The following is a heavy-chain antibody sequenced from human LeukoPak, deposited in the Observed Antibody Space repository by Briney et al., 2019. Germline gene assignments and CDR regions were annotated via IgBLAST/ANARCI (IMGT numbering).Heavy chain of an antibody. CDR1: GGSISSYY. J-gene: IGHJ4*02. CDR3: ARGGENYSDSSGYYSLDH. CDR2: IYYSGST. Sequence: SETLSLTCTVSGGSISSYYWSWIRQPPGKGLEWIGYIYYSGSTNYNPSLKSRVTISVDTSKNQFSLKLSSVTAADTAVYYCARGGENYSDSSGYYSLDHWGQGTRVTVSS. D-gene: IGHD3-22*01. V-gene: IGHV4-59*12.